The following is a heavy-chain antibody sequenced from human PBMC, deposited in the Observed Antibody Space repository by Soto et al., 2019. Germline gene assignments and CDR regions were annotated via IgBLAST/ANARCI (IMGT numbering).Heavy chain of an antibody. CDR1: GFSLSNARMG. D-gene: IGHD3-3*01. V-gene: IGHV2-26*01. CDR3: ARIPVEIFGVVIDPTPPDY. CDR2: IFSNDEK. J-gene: IGHJ4*02. Sequence: SGPTLVNPTETLTLTCTVSGFSLSNARMGVSWIRQPPGKALEWLAHIFSNDEKSYSTSLKSRLTISKDTSKSQVVLTMTNMDPVDTATYYCARIPVEIFGVVIDPTPPDYWGQGTLVTVSS.